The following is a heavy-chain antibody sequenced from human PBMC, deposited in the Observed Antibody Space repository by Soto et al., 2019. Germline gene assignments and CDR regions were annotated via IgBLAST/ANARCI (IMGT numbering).Heavy chain of an antibody. CDR3: ARHGMDYYDSSGYYYSPYYFDY. CDR2: IYSSGST. J-gene: IGHJ4*02. Sequence: SETLSLTCTVSGGSISNYYWNWIRQSPGKGLEWIGNIYSSGSTNYNASLKSRVTISVDTSKNQFSLKLSSVTAADTAVYYCARHGMDYYDSSGYYYSPYYFDYWGQGTLVTVSS. D-gene: IGHD3-22*01. V-gene: IGHV4-59*08. CDR1: GGSISNYY.